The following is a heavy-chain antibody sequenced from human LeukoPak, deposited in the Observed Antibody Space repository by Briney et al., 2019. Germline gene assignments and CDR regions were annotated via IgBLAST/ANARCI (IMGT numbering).Heavy chain of an antibody. Sequence: GGSLRLSCAASGFTFSTHWMHWVRQAPGKGLVWVSRMNGDGSSTKYADSVKGRFTISRDNAKNTLYLQMNSLRAEDTAVHYCAKDHCSGGSCYYFDYWGQGTLVTVSS. CDR3: AKDHCSGGSCYYFDY. V-gene: IGHV3-74*01. D-gene: IGHD2-15*01. J-gene: IGHJ4*02. CDR2: MNGDGSST. CDR1: GFTFSTHW.